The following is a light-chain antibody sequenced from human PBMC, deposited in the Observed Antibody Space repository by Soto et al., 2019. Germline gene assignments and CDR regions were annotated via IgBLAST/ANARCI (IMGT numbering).Light chain of an antibody. Sequence: QAVLTQPPSASGTPAQGVTISCSGSSSNIGSNYVYWYQQLPGTAPKLLIYSNNQRPSGVPDRFSGSKSGTSASLAISGLRSEDGADYYCAAWDDSLSGYVFGTGTKVTVL. CDR1: SSNIGSNY. CDR2: SNN. CDR3: AAWDDSLSGYV. V-gene: IGLV1-47*02. J-gene: IGLJ1*01.